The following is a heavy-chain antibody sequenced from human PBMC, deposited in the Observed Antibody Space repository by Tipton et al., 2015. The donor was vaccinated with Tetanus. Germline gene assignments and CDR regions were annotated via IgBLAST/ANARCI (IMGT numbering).Heavy chain of an antibody. CDR2: IHHSGST. J-gene: IGHJ4*02. CDR3: ANCGSACAF. Sequence: GLVKPSGTLSLTCAVSGGSISGSNWWSWVRQPPGKGLEWFGEIHHSGSTNYNPSLKSRVPISVDKSKNQFSLKLTSVTAADTAVYYCANCGSACAFWGQGTLVTVSS. V-gene: IGHV4-4*02. CDR1: GGSISGSNW. D-gene: IGHD6-19*01.